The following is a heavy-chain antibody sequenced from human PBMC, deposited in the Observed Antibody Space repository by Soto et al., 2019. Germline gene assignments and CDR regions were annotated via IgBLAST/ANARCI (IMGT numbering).Heavy chain of an antibody. Sequence: ASVKVSCKASGYTFTGYYMHWVRQAPGQGLEWMGWINPNSGGTNYAQKFQGWVTMTRDTSISTAYMELSRLRSDDTAVYYCARAYVERATTSFLSPFFFDIWGQGTMVTVSS. CDR2: INPNSGGT. V-gene: IGHV1-2*04. J-gene: IGHJ3*02. CDR3: ARAYVERATTSFLSPFFFDI. D-gene: IGHD1-1*01. CDR1: GYTFTGYY.